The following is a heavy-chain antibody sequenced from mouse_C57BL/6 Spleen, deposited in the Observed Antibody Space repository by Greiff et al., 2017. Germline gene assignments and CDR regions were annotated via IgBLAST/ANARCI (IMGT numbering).Heavy chain of an antibody. V-gene: IGHV1-4*01. D-gene: IGHD1-1*01. Sequence: QVQLQQSGAELARPGASVKMSCKASGYTFTRYTMHWVKQRPGQGLEWIGYINPSSGYTKYNQKFKDKATLTADKSSSTAYMQLSSLTSEDSAVYYCARTSITTVVEVFDYWGQGTTLTVSS. J-gene: IGHJ2*01. CDR2: INPSSGYT. CDR3: ARTSITTVVEVFDY. CDR1: GYTFTRYT.